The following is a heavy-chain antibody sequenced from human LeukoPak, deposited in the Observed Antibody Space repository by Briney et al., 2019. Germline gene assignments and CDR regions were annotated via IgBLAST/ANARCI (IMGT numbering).Heavy chain of an antibody. J-gene: IGHJ3*02. CDR1: GYTLTELS. Sequence: ASVKVSCKVSGYTLTELSMHWVRPAPGKGLEWMGGFDPEDGETIYAQKFQGRVTMTEDTDTDTAYMEMSSRRSEDTTVYYCATFGKVVVPPDALDIWGQGTMVTVSS. D-gene: IGHD3-22*01. CDR2: FDPEDGET. CDR3: ATFGKVVVPPDALDI. V-gene: IGHV1-24*01.